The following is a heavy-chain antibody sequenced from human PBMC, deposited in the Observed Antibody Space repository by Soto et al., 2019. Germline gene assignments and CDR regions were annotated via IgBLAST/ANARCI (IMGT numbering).Heavy chain of an antibody. V-gene: IGHV3-66*04. CDR3: ARLSSGNYFDY. Sequence: GGSLRLACAASGFTVSSNYMSWVRQAPGKGLEWVSVIYSGGSTYFADSVRGRFTISRDNSKNTLFLQMNSLRAEDTAVYYCARLSSGNYFDYWGQGTLVTVSS. J-gene: IGHJ4*02. CDR1: GFTVSSNY. D-gene: IGHD3-22*01. CDR2: IYSGGST.